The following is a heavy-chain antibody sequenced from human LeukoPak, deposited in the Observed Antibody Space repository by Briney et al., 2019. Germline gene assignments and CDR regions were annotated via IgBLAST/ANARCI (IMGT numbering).Heavy chain of an antibody. Sequence: ASVEVSCKASGYTFTGYYMHWVRQAPGQGLEWMGWINPNSGGTNYAQKFQGRVTMTRDTSISTAYMELSRLRFDDRAVYYCASGSSYDSSGRGFDYWGQGTLVTVSS. V-gene: IGHV1-2*02. J-gene: IGHJ4*02. CDR2: INPNSGGT. D-gene: IGHD3-22*01. CDR3: ASGSSYDSSGRGFDY. CDR1: GYTFTGYY.